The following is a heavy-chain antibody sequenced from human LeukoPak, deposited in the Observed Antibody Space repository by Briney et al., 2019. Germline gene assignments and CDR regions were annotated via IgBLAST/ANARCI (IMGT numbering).Heavy chain of an antibody. CDR3: ARGGRDGYVEDGFDP. V-gene: IGHV1-2*04. CDR1: GYTFTGYY. Sequence: ASVKVSCKASGYTFTGYYMHWVRQAPGQGLEWMGWINPNSGGTNYAQKFQGWVTMTRDTSISTAYMELSRLRSDDTAVYYCARGGRDGYVEDGFDPWGQGTLVTVSS. D-gene: IGHD5-24*01. CDR2: INPNSGGT. J-gene: IGHJ5*02.